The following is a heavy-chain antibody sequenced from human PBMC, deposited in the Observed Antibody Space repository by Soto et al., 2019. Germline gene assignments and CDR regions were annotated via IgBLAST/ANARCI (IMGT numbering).Heavy chain of an antibody. J-gene: IGHJ6*02. CDR2: INPSGGST. Sequence: GASVKVSCKASGYTFTSYYMHWVRQAPGQGLEWMGIINPSGGSTSYAQKFQGRVTMTRDTSTSTVYMELSSLRSEDTAVYYCARSPPPVYFPPSYSYYGMDFWCQGLTVT. D-gene: IGHD2-8*01. V-gene: IGHV1-46*01. CDR1: GYTFTSYY. CDR3: ARSPPPVYFPPSYSYYGMDF.